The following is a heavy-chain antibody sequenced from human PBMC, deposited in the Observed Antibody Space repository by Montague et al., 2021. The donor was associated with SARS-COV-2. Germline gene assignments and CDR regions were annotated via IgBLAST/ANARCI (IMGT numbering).Heavy chain of an antibody. CDR2: IYHSGST. CDR3: ARAWGAVEKNFDY. D-gene: IGHD5-24*01. J-gene: IGHJ4*02. Sequence: SETLSLTCAVSGGSISSSNWWSWVRQPPGKGLEWIGEIYHSGSTNYNPSLESRVTISVDKSKNQFSLKLSSVTAADTAVYYCARAWGAVEKNFDYWGQGTLVTVSS. V-gene: IGHV4-4*02. CDR1: GGSISSSNW.